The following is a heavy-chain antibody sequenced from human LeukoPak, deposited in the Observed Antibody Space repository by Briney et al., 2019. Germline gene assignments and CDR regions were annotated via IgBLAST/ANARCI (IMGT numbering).Heavy chain of an antibody. CDR3: ARGRPLGANFWVY. CDR1: GFSISSYE. V-gene: IGHV3-48*03. J-gene: IGHJ4*02. Sequence: GGSLRLSCVASGFSISSYEMNWVRQAPGKGLEWISFIAGDGSIEYADSVKGRFTLSRDNAKSSLFLQMNSLRAEDTAVYYCARGRPLGANFWVYWGQGTLVTVSS. D-gene: IGHD3-16*01. CDR2: IAGDGSI.